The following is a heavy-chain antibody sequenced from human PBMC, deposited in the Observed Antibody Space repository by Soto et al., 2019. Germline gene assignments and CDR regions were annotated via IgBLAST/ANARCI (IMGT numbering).Heavy chain of an antibody. CDR2: INACNGNT. CDR1: GYTFTSYS. V-gene: IGHV1-18*01. D-gene: IGHD4-17*01. J-gene: IGHJ4*02. CDR3: ASECYGGEFDY. Sequence: ASVKVSCKASGYTFTSYSISWVRQAPGQGLEWMGWINACNGNTNYAQEFQGRVTITRDTSASTAYMELSSLRSEDTAVYYCASECYGGEFDYWGQGTLVTVSS.